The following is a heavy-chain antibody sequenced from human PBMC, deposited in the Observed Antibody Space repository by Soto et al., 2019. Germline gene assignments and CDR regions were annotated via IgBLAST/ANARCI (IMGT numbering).Heavy chain of an antibody. CDR2: MSPGSRYP. CDR1: GFTFGDSY. V-gene: IGHV3-11*06. D-gene: IGHD2-15*01. J-gene: IGHJ5*02. Sequence: KPGGSLRLSCAGSGFTFGDSYMSWIRQDQGKGLEWLSYMSPGSRYPAYADSVKGRFTVYRDNAKRSLFLQMTSLTAEDTSIYYCVRGVGGGLFDPWGQGTMVTVSS. CDR3: VRGVGGGLFDP.